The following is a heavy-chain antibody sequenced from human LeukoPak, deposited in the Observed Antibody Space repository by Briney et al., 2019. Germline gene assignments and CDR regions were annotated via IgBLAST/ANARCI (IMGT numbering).Heavy chain of an antibody. J-gene: IGHJ4*02. CDR1: GFTFSGFW. CDR2: IDGEGGST. V-gene: IGHV3-74*03. Sequence: PGGSLRLSCAASGFTFSGFWMHWVRQAPGKGLVWVSRIDGEGGSTTYADSVKGRFTISRDNARNTLHLQMISLRAEDTAVYYCARTMTGGFFDFWGQGTLVTVSS. CDR3: ARTMTGGFFDF. D-gene: IGHD3-16*01.